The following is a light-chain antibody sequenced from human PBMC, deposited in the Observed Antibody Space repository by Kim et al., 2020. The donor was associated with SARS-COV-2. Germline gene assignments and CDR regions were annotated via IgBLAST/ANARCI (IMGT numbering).Light chain of an antibody. CDR1: QSVSSSY. CDR3: QQYGSSVYT. Sequence: LSPGDRATLSCRASQSVSSSYLAWYQQKPGQAPRPLIYGASSRATGIPDRFSGSGSGTDFTLTISRLEPEDFAVYYCQQYGSSVYTFGQGTKLEI. J-gene: IGKJ2*01. CDR2: GAS. V-gene: IGKV3-20*01.